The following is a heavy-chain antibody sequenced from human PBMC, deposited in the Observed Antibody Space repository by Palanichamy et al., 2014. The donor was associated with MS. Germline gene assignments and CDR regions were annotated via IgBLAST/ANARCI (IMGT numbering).Heavy chain of an antibody. CDR2: INSDGTST. V-gene: IGHV3-74*01. Sequence: EVQVVESGGGLAQPGGSLRLSCAASGFTFSAYWMHWVRQAPGKGLVWVSGINSDGTSTNYADSVKGRFTISRDNAKSTLYVQVNSLRAEDTAVYYCARAQRYDAMDVWGQGTTVTVSS. CDR1: GFTFSAYW. D-gene: IGHD3-9*01. CDR3: ARAQRYDAMDV. J-gene: IGHJ6*02.